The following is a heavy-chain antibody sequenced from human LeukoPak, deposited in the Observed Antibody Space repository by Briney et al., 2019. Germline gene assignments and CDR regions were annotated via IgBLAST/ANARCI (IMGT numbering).Heavy chain of an antibody. CDR1: GYTFTSYD. CDR2: IIPILGIA. V-gene: IGHV1-69*04. CDR3: ARAGRVVVPAAKQNYGMDV. J-gene: IGHJ6*02. Sequence: SVKVSCKASGYTFTSYDINWVRQAPGQGLEWMGRIIPILGIANYAQKFQGRVTITADKSTSTAYMELSSLRSEDTAVYYCARAGRVVVPAAKQNYGMDVWGQGTTVTVSS. D-gene: IGHD2-2*01.